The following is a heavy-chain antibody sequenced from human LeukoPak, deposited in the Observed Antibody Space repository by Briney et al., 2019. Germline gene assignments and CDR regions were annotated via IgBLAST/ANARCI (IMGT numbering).Heavy chain of an antibody. J-gene: IGHJ2*01. CDR1: VGSFSNYY. CDR2: INYSGSI. V-gene: IGHV4-34*01. Sequence: SETLSLTCAVYVGSFSNYYWNWLRQPPGKGLEWIGEINYSGSINCNPSLKSRVTISIDTSKTQFSLKLSSVTAADTAVYYCVRRSTPFDLWGRGNLVTVSS. D-gene: IGHD5/OR15-5a*01. CDR3: VRRSTPFDL.